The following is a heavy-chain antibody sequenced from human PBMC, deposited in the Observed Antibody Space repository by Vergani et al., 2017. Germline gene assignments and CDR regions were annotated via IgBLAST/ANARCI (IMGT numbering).Heavy chain of an antibody. Sequence: EVQLVESGGGLVQPGRSLRLSCTASGFTFGDYAMSWFRQAPGKGLEWVGFIRSKAYGGTTEYAASVKGRFTISRDDSKSIAYLQMNSLKTEDTAVYYCAKDPDYGFWSGYANYYGMDVWGQGTTVTVSS. J-gene: IGHJ6*02. V-gene: IGHV3-49*03. CDR1: GFTFGDYA. D-gene: IGHD3-3*01. CDR2: IRSKAYGGTT. CDR3: AKDPDYGFWSGYANYYGMDV.